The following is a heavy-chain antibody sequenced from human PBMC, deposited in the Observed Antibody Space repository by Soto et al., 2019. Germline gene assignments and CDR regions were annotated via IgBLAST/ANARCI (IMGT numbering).Heavy chain of an antibody. Sequence: GGSLRLSCAASGLTFGGYSMHWVRQAPGKGLEWVSCISSSSSTIYYADSVKGRFTISRDNAKNSLYLQMNSLRDEDTAVYYCARDLGWTVDYWGQGTLVTVSS. CDR3: ARDLGWTVDY. CDR2: ISSSSSTI. D-gene: IGHD4-17*01. V-gene: IGHV3-48*02. CDR1: GLTFGGYS. J-gene: IGHJ4*02.